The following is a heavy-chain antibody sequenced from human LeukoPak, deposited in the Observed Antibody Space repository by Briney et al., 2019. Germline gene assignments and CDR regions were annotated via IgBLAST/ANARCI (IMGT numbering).Heavy chain of an antibody. CDR2: SAHDEVGK. D-gene: IGHD2-15*01. CDR3: AKGPNSAATGYLNWFDP. V-gene: IGHV3-30*18. J-gene: IGHJ5*02. CDR1: GFTFSDYA. Sequence: GGSLRLSCVGSGFTFSDYAIHWVRQAPGKGLEWVAVSAHDEVGKQFADSVKDRFTLSRDNSRDSVHLQMNRLRDEDTAVYYCAKGPNSAATGYLNWFDPWGQGTLVTVS.